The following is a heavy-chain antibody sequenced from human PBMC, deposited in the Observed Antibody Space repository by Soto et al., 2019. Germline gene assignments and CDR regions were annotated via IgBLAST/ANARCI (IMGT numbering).Heavy chain of an antibody. CDR3: VRRGSSAPYYYYYYYMDV. CDR2: IYSGGST. D-gene: IGHD6-6*01. CDR1: GFTVSSNY. J-gene: IGHJ6*03. Sequence: GGSLRLSCAASGFTVSSNYISWVRQAPAKGLEWGSVIYSGGSTYYADSVKGRFTISRDNSKNTLYLQMNSLRAEDTAVYYCVRRGSSAPYYYYYYYMDVWGKGTTVTVSS. V-gene: IGHV3-66*01.